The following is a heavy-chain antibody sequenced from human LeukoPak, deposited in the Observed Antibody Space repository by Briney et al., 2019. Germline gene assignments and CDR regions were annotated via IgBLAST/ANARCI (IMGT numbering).Heavy chain of an antibody. CDR3: ARDGYDSSGPAGYFQH. V-gene: IGHV3-7*01. D-gene: IGHD3-22*01. J-gene: IGHJ1*01. CDR2: MKEDGSDI. Sequence: GGSLRLSCVASGFDFNSYTMSWARQAPGKGLEWVAKMKEDGSDIYYVDSVKGRFTICRDNAKNSLCLQMSSLRVEDTAVYYCARDGYDSSGPAGYFQHWGQGTLVTVSS. CDR1: GFDFNSYT.